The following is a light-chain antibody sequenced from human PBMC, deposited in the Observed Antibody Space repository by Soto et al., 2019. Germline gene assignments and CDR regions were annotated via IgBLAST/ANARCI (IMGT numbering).Light chain of an antibody. V-gene: IGKV4-1*01. Sequence: DMVITYSPDSLAVSMGARATINCRSSQSVLYNYNSKNYLAWYQQKPGQAPKLLIYLAFTRESGVPDRFSGSGSGTDFTLTISSLEAEDLAVYYCQQYGGTPGTFGQGTKVDIK. CDR1: QSVLYNYNSKNY. CDR3: QQYGGTPGT. CDR2: LAF. J-gene: IGKJ1*01.